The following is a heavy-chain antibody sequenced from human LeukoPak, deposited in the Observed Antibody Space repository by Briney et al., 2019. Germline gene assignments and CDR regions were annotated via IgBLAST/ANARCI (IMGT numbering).Heavy chain of an antibody. CDR1: GYTFTSYC. CDR3: ARDAGDEKYSSGWYGAEPRGGFDY. D-gene: IGHD6-19*01. CDR2: INPSGGST. J-gene: IGHJ4*02. Sequence: ASVKVSCKASGYTFTSYCMHWVRQAPGQGLEWLGIINPSGGSTSYAQKFQGRVTMTRDTSTSTVYMELSSLRSEDTAVYYCARDAGDEKYSSGWYGAEPRGGFDYWGQGTLVTVSS. V-gene: IGHV1-46*01.